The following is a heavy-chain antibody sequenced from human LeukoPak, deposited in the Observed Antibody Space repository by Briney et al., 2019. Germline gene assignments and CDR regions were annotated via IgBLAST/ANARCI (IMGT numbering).Heavy chain of an antibody. CDR3: ARKRCSGGSCYDDAFDI. D-gene: IGHD2-15*01. J-gene: IGHJ3*02. CDR1: GFMFSNYD. Sequence: GGSLRLSCAASGFMFSNYDMHWVRQVSGKGLEWVSGIGSAGDTYYPGSVKGRFTISRENAKNSLSPEMNSLGVEDTALYYCARKRCSGGSCYDDAFDIWGQGTMVTVSS. V-gene: IGHV3-13*01. CDR2: IGSAGDT.